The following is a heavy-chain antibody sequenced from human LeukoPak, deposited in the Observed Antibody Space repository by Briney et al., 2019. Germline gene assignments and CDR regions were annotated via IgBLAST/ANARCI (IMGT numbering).Heavy chain of an antibody. CDR2: ISAYNGHT. J-gene: IGHJ5*02. CDR1: GYTLTTYG. D-gene: IGHD3-3*01. Sequence: ASVKVSCKISGYTLTTYGISWVRQAPGQGLEWMGWISAYNGHTKYAENLQGRVTLTTDTSTSTAYMELRSLISDDTAVYYCARDIGSILVFGVAPSWFDPWGQGTLVTVSS. V-gene: IGHV1-18*01. CDR3: ARDIGSILVFGVAPSWFDP.